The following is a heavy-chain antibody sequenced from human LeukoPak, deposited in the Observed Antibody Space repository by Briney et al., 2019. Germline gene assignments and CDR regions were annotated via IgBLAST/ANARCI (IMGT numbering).Heavy chain of an antibody. CDR1: GFIFSSSG. J-gene: IGHJ3*02. CDR2: IWYDGTNK. Sequence: GGSLRLSCAASGFIFSSSGMHWVRQAPGKGLEWVALIWYDGTNKYYADSAKGRFTISRDNSNNALYLQMNSLRAEDTAVYYCARVSTGIDAFDIWGQGTMVTVSS. D-gene: IGHD1-1*01. V-gene: IGHV3-33*01. CDR3: ARVSTGIDAFDI.